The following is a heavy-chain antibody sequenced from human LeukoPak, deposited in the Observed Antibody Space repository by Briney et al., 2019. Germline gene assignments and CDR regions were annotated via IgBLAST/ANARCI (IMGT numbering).Heavy chain of an antibody. CDR3: ASDSSAYYFTYFDY. J-gene: IGHJ4*02. CDR2: IYTSGST. CDR1: GGSISSYY. D-gene: IGHD3-22*01. V-gene: IGHV4-4*07. Sequence: SETLSPTCTVSGGSISSYYWSWIRQPAGKGLEWIGRIYTSGSTNYNLSLKSRVTMSVDTSKNQFSLKLSSVTAADTAVYYCASDSSAYYFTYFDYWGQGTLVTVSS.